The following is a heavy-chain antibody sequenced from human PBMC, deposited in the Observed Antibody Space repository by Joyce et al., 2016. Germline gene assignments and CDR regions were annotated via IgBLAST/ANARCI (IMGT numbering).Heavy chain of an antibody. D-gene: IGHD2-21*02. CDR2: ISSSRRDI. Sequence: EVQLVQSGGGLVKSGGSLRLSCAASGFNFNAYGMNWRRQAPGKGLEWVSSISSSRRDIYYADSVNGRFTISRDNAKSSLYLQMNSLRAEDTAVYYCAKDLWASDTNCYSHQGMDVWGPGTTVTVSS. CDR3: AKDLWASDTNCYSHQGMDV. J-gene: IGHJ6*02. V-gene: IGHV3-21*01. CDR1: GFNFNAYG.